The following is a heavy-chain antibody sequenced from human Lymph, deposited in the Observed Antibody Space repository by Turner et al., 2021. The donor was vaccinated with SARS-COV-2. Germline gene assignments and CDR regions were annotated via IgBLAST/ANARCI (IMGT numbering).Heavy chain of an antibody. V-gene: IGHV3-43*02. CDR1: GFTLDDYA. CDR2: ISGDGGGT. D-gene: IGHD2-15*01. CDR3: AKDPGYCSGGSCYSRTYFDF. Sequence: GESGGGVVQPGGSLRLSCAASGFTLDDYAMHWVRQAPGKGLAWVSLISGDGGGTYYADSVKDRFTISRDNSKNSLSLQMNSLRAEDTALYYCAKDPGYCSGGSCYSRTYFDFWGQGTLVTVSA. J-gene: IGHJ4*02.